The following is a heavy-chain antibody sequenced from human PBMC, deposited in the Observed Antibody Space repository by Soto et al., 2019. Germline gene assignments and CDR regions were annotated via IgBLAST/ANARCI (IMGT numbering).Heavy chain of an antibody. CDR2: INANGMTT. CDR1: GVRFEDSA. D-gene: IGHD3-9*01. J-gene: IGHJ6*02. Sequence: VVRPGGSLRLSCAASGVRFEDSAMSWVRQAPGKGLEWVSGINANGMTTGYAESVQGRFTISRDTTKNTLYLQMNSLRAEDTALYYCARARIDPGRRYYYGMDVWGQGTTVTVSS. V-gene: IGHV3-20*04. CDR3: ARARIDPGRRYYYGMDV.